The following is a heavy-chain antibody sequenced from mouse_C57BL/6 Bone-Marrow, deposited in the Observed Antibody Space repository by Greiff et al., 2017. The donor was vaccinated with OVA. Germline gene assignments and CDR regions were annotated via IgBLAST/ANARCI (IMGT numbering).Heavy chain of an antibody. J-gene: IGHJ4*01. D-gene: IGHD1-1*01. CDR2: IYPGNSDT. Sequence: VQLQQSGTVLARPGASVKMSCKTSGYTFTSYWMHWVKQRPGQGLEWIGAIYPGNSDTSYNQKFKGKAKLTAVTSASTAYMELSSLTNEDSAVYYCTNYGSRNYYAMDYWGQGTSVTVSS. V-gene: IGHV1-5*01. CDR1: GYTFTSYW. CDR3: TNYGSRNYYAMDY.